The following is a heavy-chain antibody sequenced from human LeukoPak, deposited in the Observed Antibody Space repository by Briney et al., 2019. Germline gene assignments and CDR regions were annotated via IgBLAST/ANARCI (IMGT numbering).Heavy chain of an antibody. CDR3: ARHYGGNSGDH. CDR2: IFPSDSDT. D-gene: IGHD4-23*01. V-gene: IGHV5-51*01. CDR1: GYSFTTNW. Sequence: GGSLKISCKASGYSFTTNWIGWVRQMPGKGLEWMGIIFPSDSDTRYSPSFQGQVTISADKSISTAYLQWSSLKASDTAVYYCARHYGGNSGDHWGQGTLVTVSS. J-gene: IGHJ5*02.